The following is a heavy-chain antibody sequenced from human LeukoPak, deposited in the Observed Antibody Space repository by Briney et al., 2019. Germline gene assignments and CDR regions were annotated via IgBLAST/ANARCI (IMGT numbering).Heavy chain of an antibody. CDR3: EYYDFWSGRYGMDV. J-gene: IGHJ6*02. Sequence: PGGSLRLSCAASGFTFSSYSMNWVRQAPGKGLEWVSSISSSSSHIYYADSVKGRFTISRDNAKNSLYLQMNSLRAEDTAVYYCEYYDFWSGRYGMDVWGQGTTVTVSS. CDR1: GFTFSSYS. V-gene: IGHV3-21*01. D-gene: IGHD3-3*01. CDR2: ISSSSSHI.